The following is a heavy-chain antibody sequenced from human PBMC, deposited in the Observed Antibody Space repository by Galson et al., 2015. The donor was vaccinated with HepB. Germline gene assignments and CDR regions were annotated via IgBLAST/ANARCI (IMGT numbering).Heavy chain of an antibody. V-gene: IGHV5-10-1*01. CDR1: GYSSTSYW. J-gene: IGHJ4*02. Sequence: QSGAEVKKPGESLRISCKGSGYSSTSYWISWVRQMPGKGLEWMGRIDPSDSYTNYSPSFQGHVTISADKSISTAYLQWSSLKASDTAMYYCARHGDYYVWGSYRPFDYWGQGTLVTVSS. D-gene: IGHD3-16*02. CDR3: ARHGDYYVWGSYRPFDY. CDR2: IDPSDSYT.